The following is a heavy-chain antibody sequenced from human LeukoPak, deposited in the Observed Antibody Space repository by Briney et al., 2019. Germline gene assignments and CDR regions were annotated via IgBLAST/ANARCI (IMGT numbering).Heavy chain of an antibody. V-gene: IGHV3-74*01. CDR1: GFTFSDYW. Sequence: QPGGSLRLSCVASGFTFSDYWMYWVRQAPGKGLVWVSRINSDGSSTSHADSVKGRFTISRDNAKNTLYLQMNSLRADDTAVYYCAREQPPGVYFDYWGQGTLVTVSS. J-gene: IGHJ4*02. CDR2: INSDGSST. CDR3: AREQPPGVYFDY. D-gene: IGHD3-10*01.